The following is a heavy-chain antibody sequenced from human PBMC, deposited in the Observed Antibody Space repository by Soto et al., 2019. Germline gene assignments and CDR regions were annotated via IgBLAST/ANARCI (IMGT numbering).Heavy chain of an antibody. CDR1: GLTFSSYA. D-gene: IGHD4-17*01. J-gene: IGHJ2*01. V-gene: IGHV3-23*01. Sequence: EVQLLESRGGLVQPGGSLRLACAASGLTFSSYAMNWVRQAPGKGLEWVSDISGSGGSTNYADSVKGRFTISRDNSKNTLYLQMNTLRAEDTAVYYCAKGWGTTVTTCWYFDLSGRGTLVTVSS. CDR2: ISGSGGST. CDR3: AKGWGTTVTTCWYFDL.